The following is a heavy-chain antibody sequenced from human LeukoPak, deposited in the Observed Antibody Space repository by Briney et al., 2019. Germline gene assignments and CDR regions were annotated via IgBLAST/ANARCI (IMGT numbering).Heavy chain of an antibody. Sequence: ASVKVSCKASGYTFISYAMHWVRQAPGQRLEWMGWISAYNGNTNYAQKLQGRVTMTTDTSTSTAYMELRSLRSDDTAVYYCASVAVAGYFDYWGQGTLVTVSS. V-gene: IGHV1-18*01. CDR1: GYTFISYA. CDR3: ASVAVAGYFDY. J-gene: IGHJ4*02. D-gene: IGHD6-19*01. CDR2: ISAYNGNT.